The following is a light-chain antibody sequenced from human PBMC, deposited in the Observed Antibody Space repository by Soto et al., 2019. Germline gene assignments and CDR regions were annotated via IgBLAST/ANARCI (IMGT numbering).Light chain of an antibody. Sequence: DIQMTQSPSTLSASVGDRVTITCRASQSVSSWLAWYQEKPGKAPKLLIYKASTLESGVPSRFSGSGYGTEFTLSISSLQPDGFATYYCQHYRSYSWTFGQGTKVEI. CDR1: QSVSSW. J-gene: IGKJ1*01. V-gene: IGKV1-5*03. CDR2: KAS. CDR3: QHYRSYSWT.